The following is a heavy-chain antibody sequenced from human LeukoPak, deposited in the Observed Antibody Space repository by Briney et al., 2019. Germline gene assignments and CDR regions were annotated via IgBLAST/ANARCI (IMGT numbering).Heavy chain of an antibody. CDR2: ISSSGSTI. Sequence: GGSLRLSCAASGFTFSDYYMSWIRQAPGKGLEWVSHISSSGSTIYYADSVKGRFTISRDNAKNSLYLQMNSLRAEDTAVYYCASESPLLDYGDDYWGQGTLVTVSS. D-gene: IGHD4-17*01. CDR1: GFTFSDYY. J-gene: IGHJ4*02. CDR3: ASESPLLDYGDDY. V-gene: IGHV3-11*01.